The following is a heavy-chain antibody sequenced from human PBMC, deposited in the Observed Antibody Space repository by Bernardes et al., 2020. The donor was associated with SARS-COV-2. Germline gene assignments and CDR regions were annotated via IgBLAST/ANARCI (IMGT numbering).Heavy chain of an antibody. CDR1: GDSFNGYG. J-gene: IGHJ4*02. Sequence: SVKVSCKASGDSFNGYGFSWVRQAPGQGLEWMGWISFHTGQTDYALRFQGRVTMTTDTATRTAFMELRSLRSDDTAMYYCATMIRAIDYWGQGTLVTVSS. D-gene: IGHD3-10*01. CDR2: ISFHTGQT. V-gene: IGHV1-18*04. CDR3: ATMIRAIDY.